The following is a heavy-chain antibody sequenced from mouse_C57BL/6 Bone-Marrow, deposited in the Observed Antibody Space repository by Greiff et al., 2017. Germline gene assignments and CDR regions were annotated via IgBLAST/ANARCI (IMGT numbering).Heavy chain of an antibody. CDR2: ISYSGST. Sequence: EVQLVESGPGMVKPSQSLSLTCTVTGYSITSGYDWHWIRHFPGNKLEWMGYISYSGSTNYNPSLKSRISITHDTSKNHFFLKLNSVTTEDTATYYCARGNYYGSSHYFDYWGQGTTLTVSS. CDR1: GYSITSGYD. D-gene: IGHD1-1*01. CDR3: ARGNYYGSSHYFDY. V-gene: IGHV3-1*01. J-gene: IGHJ2*01.